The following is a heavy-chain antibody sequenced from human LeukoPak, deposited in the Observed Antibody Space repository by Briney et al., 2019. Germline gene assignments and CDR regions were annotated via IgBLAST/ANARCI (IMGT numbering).Heavy chain of an antibody. J-gene: IGHJ4*02. D-gene: IGHD4-23*01. CDR2: IYYSGST. CDR1: GGSISSYY. CDR3: ARTTVVTWGYFDY. V-gene: IGHV4-59*01. Sequence: PSETLSLTCTVSGGSISSYYWSWIRQPPGKGLEWIGYIYYSGSTNYNPSPKSRVTISVDTSKNQFSLKLSSVTAADTAVYYCARTTVVTWGYFDYWGQGTLVTVSS.